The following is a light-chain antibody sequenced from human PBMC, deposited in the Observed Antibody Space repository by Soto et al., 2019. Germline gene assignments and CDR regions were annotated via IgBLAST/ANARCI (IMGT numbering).Light chain of an antibody. CDR2: GAS. CDR3: QQYASSPVYT. J-gene: IGKJ2*01. Sequence: EIVLTQSPGTLSLSPGERATLSCRASQSVSINYLAWYQQKPGQAPRLLIYGASSRATGIPDRSSGSGSGTDFTLTISRLEPEDFALYYCQQYASSPVYTFGQGTKLEIK. CDR1: QSVSINY. V-gene: IGKV3-20*01.